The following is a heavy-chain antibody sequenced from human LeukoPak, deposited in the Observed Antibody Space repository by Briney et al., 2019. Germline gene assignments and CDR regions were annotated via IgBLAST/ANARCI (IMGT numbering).Heavy chain of an antibody. CDR1: GFTFSRYW. CDR3: AKAGRQGTRTQWYFDL. CDR2: IKQDGSET. Sequence: GGSLRLSCAASGFTFSRYWMSWVRQAPGKGLEWVANIKQDGSETYYVDSVKGRFTISRDNAKNSLYLQMNSLRAEDTAVYYCAKAGRQGTRTQWYFDLWGRGTLVTVSS. D-gene: IGHD1-1*01. J-gene: IGHJ2*01. V-gene: IGHV3-7*03.